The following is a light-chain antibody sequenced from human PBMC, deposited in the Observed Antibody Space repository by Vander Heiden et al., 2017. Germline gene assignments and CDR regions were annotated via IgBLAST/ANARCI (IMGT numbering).Light chain of an antibody. CDR1: QSISSW. Sequence: DIQMTQSPSTLSASVGDRVTITCRASQSISSWLAWYQQKPGKAPKLLIYRASSLESGVPSRFSGSGSGTEFTLTISSLQPDDFATYYCQQYNSYSGWTFGQRTKVEIK. CDR3: QQYNSYSGWT. J-gene: IGKJ1*01. V-gene: IGKV1-5*03. CDR2: RAS.